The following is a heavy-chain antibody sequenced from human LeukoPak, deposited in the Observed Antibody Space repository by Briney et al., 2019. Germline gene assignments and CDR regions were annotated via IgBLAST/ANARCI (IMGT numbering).Heavy chain of an antibody. Sequence: ASVKVSCKASGYTFTSYYMQWVRQAPGQGLEWMGIINPSGGSTSYAQKFQGRVTMTRDTSTSTVYMELSSLRSEDTAVYYCAREESSSRQHYYYYYYGMDIWGQGTTVTVSS. D-gene: IGHD6-13*01. J-gene: IGHJ6*02. CDR2: INPSGGST. V-gene: IGHV1-46*01. CDR3: AREESSSRQHYYYYYYGMDI. CDR1: GYTFTSYY.